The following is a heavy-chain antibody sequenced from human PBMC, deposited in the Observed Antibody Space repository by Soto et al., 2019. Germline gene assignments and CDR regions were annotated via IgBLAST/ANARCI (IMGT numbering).Heavy chain of an antibody. CDR1: GFTFSSYA. Sequence: PGGSLRLSCAASGFTFSSYAMTWVSQAPGKGLEWVSSISFSDGGTYYADSVKGRLTIYRHNSKNTLFLQMNSLRVEDTAVYYCVKADRILGTRFLDIWG. CDR3: VKADRILGTRFLDI. CDR2: ISFSDGGT. J-gene: IGHJ3*02. V-gene: IGHV3-23*01. D-gene: IGHD2-15*01.